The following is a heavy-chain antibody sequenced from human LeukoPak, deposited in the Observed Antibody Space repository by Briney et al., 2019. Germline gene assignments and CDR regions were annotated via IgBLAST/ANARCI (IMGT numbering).Heavy chain of an antibody. D-gene: IGHD2-15*01. CDR3: SIGPYCSSGSCYPDPDAFDI. CDR1: GFTFGDYA. V-gene: IGHV3-49*04. J-gene: IGHJ3*02. CDR2: IRSKSYGGTT. Sequence: PGGSLRLSCTDSGFTFGDYAMAWVRQAPGRGLEWVGFIRSKSYGGTTEYTESVKGRFTISRDDSKSIAYLQMNSLKTEDTAVYYCSIGPYCSSGSCYPDPDAFDIWGQGTVVTFSS.